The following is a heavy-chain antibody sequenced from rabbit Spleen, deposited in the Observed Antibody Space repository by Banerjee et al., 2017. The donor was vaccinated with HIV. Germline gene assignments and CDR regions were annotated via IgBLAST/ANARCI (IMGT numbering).Heavy chain of an antibody. J-gene: IGHJ4*01. Sequence: QSLEESGGDLVKPGASLTLSCKASGFDLSRYYMCWVRQAPGKGLEWIACIDTSDGDTDYANWPKGRFTISKTSSTTVTLQMTSLTAADTATYFCARDLAGVIGWNFGWWGPGTLVTVS. CDR2: IDTSDGDT. D-gene: IGHD4-1*01. CDR3: ARDLAGVIGWNFGW. V-gene: IGHV1S40*01. CDR1: GFDLSRYY.